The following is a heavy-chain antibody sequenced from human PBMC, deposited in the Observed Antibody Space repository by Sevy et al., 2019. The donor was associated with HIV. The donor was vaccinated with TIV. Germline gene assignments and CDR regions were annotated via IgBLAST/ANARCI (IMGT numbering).Heavy chain of an antibody. D-gene: IGHD2-2*01. Sequence: ASVKVSCKVSGSTLTALSMHWVRQAPGKGLEWMGGFDEDGEIMYAQKFQGRVTMTEDTSTDTAYMELSSLRSEDTAMYYCATDIVVGRDYWGQGTLVTVSS. J-gene: IGHJ4*02. CDR3: ATDIVVGRDY. CDR1: GSTLTALS. V-gene: IGHV1-24*01. CDR2: FDEDGEI.